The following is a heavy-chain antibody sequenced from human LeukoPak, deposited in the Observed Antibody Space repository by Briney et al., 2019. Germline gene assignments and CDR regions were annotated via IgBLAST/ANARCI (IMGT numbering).Heavy chain of an antibody. CDR1: GGSISSSSYY. V-gene: IGHV4-39*01. D-gene: IGHD6-6*01. Sequence: PSETLSLTCTVSGGSISSSSYYWGWIRQPPGKGLEWIGSIYYSGSTYYNPSLKSRVTISVDTSKNQFSLKLSSVTAADTAVYYCLLSPYSSSSEDYWGQGTLVTVSS. J-gene: IGHJ4*02. CDR3: LLSPYSSSSEDY. CDR2: IYYSGST.